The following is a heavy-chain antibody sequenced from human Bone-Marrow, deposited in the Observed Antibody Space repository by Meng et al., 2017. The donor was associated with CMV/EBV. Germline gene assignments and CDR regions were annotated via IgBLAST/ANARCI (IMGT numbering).Heavy chain of an antibody. CDR2: INHSGSA. Sequence: GSLRLSCAVSGGSFGSFYWSWIRQPPGKGLEWIGAINHSGSANYNPSLKRRVTISADTSKNQFSLRLTSVTAADTAVYYCARQSSGWLYYFDYWGQGTLVTGYS. CDR3: ARQSSGWLYYFDY. D-gene: IGHD6-19*01. V-gene: IGHV4-34*01. CDR1: GGSFGSFY. J-gene: IGHJ4*02.